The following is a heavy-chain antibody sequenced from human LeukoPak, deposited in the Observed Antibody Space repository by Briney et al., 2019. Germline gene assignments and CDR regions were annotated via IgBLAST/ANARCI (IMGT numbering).Heavy chain of an antibody. CDR2: IYYSGST. CDR1: GGSISSYY. J-gene: IGHJ4*02. Sequence: PETLSLTCTVSGGSISSYYWSWIRQPPGKGLEWIGYIYYSGSTNYNPSLKSRVTISVDTSKNQFSLKLSSVTAADTAVYYCARSLWLRLFDYWGQGTLVTVSS. V-gene: IGHV4-59*01. CDR3: ARSLWLRLFDY. D-gene: IGHD5-12*01.